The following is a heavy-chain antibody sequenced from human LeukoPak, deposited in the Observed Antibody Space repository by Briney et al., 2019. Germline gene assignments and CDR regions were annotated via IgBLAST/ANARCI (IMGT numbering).Heavy chain of an antibody. J-gene: IGHJ4*02. Sequence: GRSLRLSCAASGFTFDDYAMHWVRQAPGKGLEWVSGISWNSGSIGYADSVKGRFTISRDNAKNSLYLQMNSLRAEDTALYYCAKGIYYDILTGSCYDYWGQGTLVTVSS. CDR2: ISWNSGSI. CDR1: GFTFDDYA. D-gene: IGHD3-9*01. V-gene: IGHV3-9*01. CDR3: AKGIYYDILTGSCYDY.